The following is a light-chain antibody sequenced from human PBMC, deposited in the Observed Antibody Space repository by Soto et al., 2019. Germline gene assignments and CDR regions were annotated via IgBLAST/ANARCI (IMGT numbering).Light chain of an antibody. CDR2: DAS. CDR3: QQRGNWPS. CDR1: QSVSSY. Sequence: EIVLTQSPATLSLSPGERATLSCRASQSVSSYLAWYQQKPGQAPRLLIYDASNRATGIPARFSGSGSGTDFTLTISSLEPEDFALYYCQQRGNWPSFGGGTKVDI. J-gene: IGKJ4*01. V-gene: IGKV3-11*01.